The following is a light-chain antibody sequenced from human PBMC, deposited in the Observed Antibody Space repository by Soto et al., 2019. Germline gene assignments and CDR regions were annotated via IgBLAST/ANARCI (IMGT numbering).Light chain of an antibody. CDR3: QQYDDWLRLT. V-gene: IGKV3D-15*01. Sequence: EIMLTQSPATLSLSPGERATLSCRASQSVSSYLAWYQQKPGQAPRLLIFGASYRATGIPARFSGSGSGTEFNLTISSLQSEDFAVYFCQQYDDWLRLTFGGGTMVDI. CDR1: QSVSSY. CDR2: GAS. J-gene: IGKJ4*01.